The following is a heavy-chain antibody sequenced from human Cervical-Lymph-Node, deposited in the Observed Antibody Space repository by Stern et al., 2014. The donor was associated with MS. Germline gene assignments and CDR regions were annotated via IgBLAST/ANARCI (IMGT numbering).Heavy chain of an antibody. J-gene: IGHJ6*02. V-gene: IGHV5-51*01. CDR3: ARRGMDV. CDR1: GYSFNIHW. CDR2: IYPDDSDT. Sequence: EVQLVESGAEVKKPGESLTISCKGFGYSFNIHWIAWVRQRPGKGLEWMGIIYPDDSDTGYSPSFQGQVTFSVDKSISTAYLQWSSLKPSDTATYFCARRGMDVWGQGTSVTVSS.